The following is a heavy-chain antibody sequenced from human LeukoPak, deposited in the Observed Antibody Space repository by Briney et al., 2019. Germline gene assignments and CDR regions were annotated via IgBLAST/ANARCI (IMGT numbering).Heavy chain of an antibody. V-gene: IGHV6-1*01. CDR3: ARGRDVVVVPAADFDY. CDR2: IYYNSQWYS. Sequence: SQTLSLTCAISGDSVSRNNIAWNWTRQSPSRGLEWLGRIYYNSQWYSDYAVSVRSRITINPDTSKNQFSLQLNSVTPEDTAVYYCARGRDVVVVPAADFDYWGQGILVTVSS. CDR1: GDSVSRNNIA. J-gene: IGHJ4*02. D-gene: IGHD2-2*01.